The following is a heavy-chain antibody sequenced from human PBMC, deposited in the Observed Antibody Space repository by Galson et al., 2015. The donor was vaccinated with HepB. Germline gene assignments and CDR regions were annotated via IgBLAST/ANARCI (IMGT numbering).Heavy chain of an antibody. CDR2: VSAYNGNT. CDR3: ARPNWGRYYFDS. CDR1: GYTFTDYG. Sequence: SVKVSCKASGYTFTDYGINWVRQAPGQGLEWMGWVSAYNGNTNYAENFQGRVTMTTDTSTNTAYMELRSLTSDDTAVYFCARPNWGRYYFDSWGQGTLVTVSS. J-gene: IGHJ4*02. D-gene: IGHD7-27*01. V-gene: IGHV1-18*01.